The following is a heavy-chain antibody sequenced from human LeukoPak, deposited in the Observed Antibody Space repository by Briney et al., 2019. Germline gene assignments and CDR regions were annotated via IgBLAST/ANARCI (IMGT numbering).Heavy chain of an antibody. D-gene: IGHD5-12*01. CDR3: ARDTPSDYDYVGPVDY. CDR2: ISYDGSNK. J-gene: IGHJ4*02. Sequence: GGSLILSCAASGFTFSSYAMHWVRQAPGKGLEWVAVISYDGSNKYYADSVKGRFTISRDNSKNTLYLQMNSLRAEDTAVYYCARDTPSDYDYVGPVDYWGQGTLVTVSS. V-gene: IGHV3-30*04. CDR1: GFTFSSYA.